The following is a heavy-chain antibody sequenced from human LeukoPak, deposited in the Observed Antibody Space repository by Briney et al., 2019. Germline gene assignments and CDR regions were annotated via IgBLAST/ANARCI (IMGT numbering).Heavy chain of an antibody. CDR3: ARDRGRYRAFDP. V-gene: IGHV3-21*01. D-gene: IGHD6-19*01. Sequence: PGGSLRLSCAASGFTFSSYSMNWVRQAPGKGLEWVSSISSSSSYIYYADSVKGRFTISRDNAKNSLYLQMNSLRAEDTAVYYCARDRGRYRAFDPWGQETLVTVSS. J-gene: IGHJ5*02. CDR1: GFTFSSYS. CDR2: ISSSSSYI.